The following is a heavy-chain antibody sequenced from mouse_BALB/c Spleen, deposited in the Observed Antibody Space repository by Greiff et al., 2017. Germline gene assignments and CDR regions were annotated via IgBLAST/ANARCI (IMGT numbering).Heavy chain of an antibody. D-gene: IGHD2-1*01. J-gene: IGHJ3*01. CDR2: IYPGNGDT. Sequence: LQQPGAELVKPGASVKMSCKASGYTFTSYNMHWVKQTPGQGLEWIGAIYPGNGDTSYNQKFKGKATLTADKSSSTAYMQLSSLTSEDSAVYYCARGGNYGKPFAYWGQGTLVTVSA. V-gene: IGHV1-12*01. CDR1: GYTFTSYN. CDR3: ARGGNYGKPFAY.